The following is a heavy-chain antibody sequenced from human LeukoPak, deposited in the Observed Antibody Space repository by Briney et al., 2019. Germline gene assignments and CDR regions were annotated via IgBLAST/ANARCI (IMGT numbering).Heavy chain of an antibody. D-gene: IGHD4-11*01. V-gene: IGHV4-38-2*02. CDR1: GYSISSGYY. J-gene: IGHJ5*02. CDR3: AGDGDYSIVNWFDP. Sequence: SETLSLTCTVSGYSISSGYYWGWIRQPPGKGLEWIGSIYHSGSTYYNPSLKSRFTISVDTSKNQFSLKLSSVTAADTAVYYCAGDGDYSIVNWFDPWGQGTLVTVSS. CDR2: IYHSGST.